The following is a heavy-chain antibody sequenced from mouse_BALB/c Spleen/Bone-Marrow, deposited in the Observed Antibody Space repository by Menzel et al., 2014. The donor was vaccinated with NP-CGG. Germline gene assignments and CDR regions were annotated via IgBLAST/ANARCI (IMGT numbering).Heavy chain of an antibody. J-gene: IGHJ2*01. CDR2: IWAGGST. Sequence: VKLVESGPGLVAPSQSLSITCTVSGFSLTSYGVHWVRQPPGKGLEWLGVIWAGGSTNYNSALMSRLSISKDNSKNQVFLKMNSLQTDDTAMYYCARRGNGYYFDYWGQGTTLTVSS. CDR1: GFSLTSYG. CDR3: ARRGNGYYFDY. D-gene: IGHD2-2*01. V-gene: IGHV2-9*02.